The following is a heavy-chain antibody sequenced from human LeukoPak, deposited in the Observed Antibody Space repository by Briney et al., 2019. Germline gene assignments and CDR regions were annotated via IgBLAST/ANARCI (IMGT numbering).Heavy chain of an antibody. J-gene: IGHJ6*03. CDR1: GFTFSSYW. Sequence: PGGSLRLSCATSGFTFSSYWMSWVRQTPGKGLEWVANIKQDGGEKYYVDSVKGRFTISRDNAKNSLYLQMNSLRAEDTAVYYCARTQSIARPKITMIVKFYYYYYMDVWGKGTTVTVSS. D-gene: IGHD3-22*01. CDR2: IKQDGGEK. V-gene: IGHV3-7*01. CDR3: ARTQSIARPKITMIVKFYYYYYMDV.